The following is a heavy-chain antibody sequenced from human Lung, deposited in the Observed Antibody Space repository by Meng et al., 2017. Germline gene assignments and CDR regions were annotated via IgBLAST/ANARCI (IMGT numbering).Heavy chain of an antibody. D-gene: IGHD2-21*02. CDR2: INPNSGGT. Sequence: QVELVQSGAEVKKPGASVKVSCKASGYTFTGYYMHWVRQAPGQGLEWMGRINPNSGGTNYAQKFQGRVTMTRDTSISTAYMELSRLRSDDTAVYYYASVGACGGDCYTFDYWGQGTLVTVSS. J-gene: IGHJ4*02. CDR3: ASVGACGGDCYTFDY. CDR1: GYTFTGYY. V-gene: IGHV1-2*06.